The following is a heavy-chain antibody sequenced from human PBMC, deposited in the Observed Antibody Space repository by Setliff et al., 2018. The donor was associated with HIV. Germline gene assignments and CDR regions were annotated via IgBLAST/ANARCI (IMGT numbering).Heavy chain of an antibody. D-gene: IGHD6-13*01. J-gene: IGHJ5*02. CDR3: AREGGTGRSSWYGAYWYDP. CDR1: GGSFSGYY. V-gene: IGHV4-34*01. Sequence: PSETRSLTCAVYGGSFSGYYWTWIRQPPGKGLEWIGDINHSGKTNYNRSLKSRVTISLDTSKNQFSLRLTSVTAADTAVYYCAREGGTGRSSWYGAYWYDPWGQGTLVTVSS. CDR2: INHSGKT.